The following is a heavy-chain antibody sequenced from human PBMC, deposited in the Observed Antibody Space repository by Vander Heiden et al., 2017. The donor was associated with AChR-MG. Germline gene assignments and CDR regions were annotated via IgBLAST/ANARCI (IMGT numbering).Heavy chain of an antibody. CDR3: ARELTGSFYFDF. J-gene: IGHJ4*02. CDR1: GFTFTNYH. D-gene: IGHD1-26*01. Sequence: QVQLVQSGAEVKKPGAPLKVSCTTSGFTFTNYHMHWVRQAPGRGLEWVGTINPSLDSTHYAQKFQGRVRMTRDTSTKTVYMDMTSLRPEDTAVYFCARELTGSFYFDFWGQGSLVTVSS. CDR2: INPSLDST. V-gene: IGHV1-46*03.